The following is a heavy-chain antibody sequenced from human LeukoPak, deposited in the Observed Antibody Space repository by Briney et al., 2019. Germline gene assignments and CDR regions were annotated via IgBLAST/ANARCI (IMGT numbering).Heavy chain of an antibody. D-gene: IGHD3-10*01. CDR2: MNPNSGNT. CDR3: ARDPNYYGSGSYYNCLDY. V-gene: IGHV1-8*01. J-gene: IGHJ4*02. CDR1: GYTFTTYD. Sequence: ASVKVSCTASGYTFTTYDINWVRQASGQGLEWMGWMNPNSGNTGNAQKFQGRVTFTRDTSMNTAYMELNSLRSDDTAVYYCARDPNYYGSGSYYNCLDYWGQGTLVTVSS.